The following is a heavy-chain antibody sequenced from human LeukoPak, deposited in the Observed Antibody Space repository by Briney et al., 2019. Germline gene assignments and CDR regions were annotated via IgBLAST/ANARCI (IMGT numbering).Heavy chain of an antibody. CDR1: GFTFNDFY. CDR2: ITSKGDSYTI. Sequence: PGGSLRLSCAASGFTFNDFYMDWVRQAPGKGPEWVGRITSKGDSYTIEYAASVQGKFTVSRDDSNNSLYLQMSNLKTEDTALYYCARENYYVFDYWGQGTLVTVSS. CDR3: ARENYYVFDY. J-gene: IGHJ4*02. V-gene: IGHV3-72*01. D-gene: IGHD3-10*02.